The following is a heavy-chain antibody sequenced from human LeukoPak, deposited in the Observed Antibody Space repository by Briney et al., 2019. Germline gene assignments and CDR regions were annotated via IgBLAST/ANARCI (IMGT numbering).Heavy chain of an antibody. J-gene: IGHJ4*02. Sequence: SETLSLTCAAYGGSISGYYWSWIRQPPGKGLEGIGEINHSGSTNYNPSLKSRVTISVDTSNNQFSLKLSSVTAADTAVYYCARGKAAAGKGGFDYWGQGTLVTVSS. V-gene: IGHV4-34*01. CDR1: GGSISGYY. CDR3: ARGKAAAGKGGFDY. D-gene: IGHD6-13*01. CDR2: INHSGST.